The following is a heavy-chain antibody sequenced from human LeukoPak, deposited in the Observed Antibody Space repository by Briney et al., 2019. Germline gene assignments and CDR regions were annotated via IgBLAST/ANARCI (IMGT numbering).Heavy chain of an antibody. D-gene: IGHD2-2*01. CDR1: GFTFTSSA. CDR2: IVVGSGNT. V-gene: IGHV1-58*01. Sequence: GTSVKVSCKASGFTFTSSAVQWVRQARGQRLEWIGWIVVGSGNTNYAQKFQERVTITRDMSTSTAYMELSSPRSEDTAVYYCAAHRSSTSWPPQFDYWGQGTLVTVSS. CDR3: AAHRSSTSWPPQFDY. J-gene: IGHJ4*02.